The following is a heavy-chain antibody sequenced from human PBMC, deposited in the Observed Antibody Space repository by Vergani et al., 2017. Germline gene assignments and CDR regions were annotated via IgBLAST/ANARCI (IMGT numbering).Heavy chain of an antibody. CDR1: GFIFDTFG. V-gene: IGHV3-30*02. Sequence: QVQLVESGGGVVQPGGSLRLSCAASGFIFDTFGMHCVRQAPGKGLEWVSFIHYDGSNKYYTASVKGRFTVYRDNSKNTLFLHMNSLRTEDTAVYFCATQNCGGDCYSAFDVWGQGTLVAVSS. CDR2: IHYDGSNK. CDR3: ATQNCGGDCYSAFDV. J-gene: IGHJ3*01. D-gene: IGHD2-21*02.